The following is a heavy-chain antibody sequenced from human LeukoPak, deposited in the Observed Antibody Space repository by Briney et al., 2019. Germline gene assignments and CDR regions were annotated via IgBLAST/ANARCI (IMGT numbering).Heavy chain of an antibody. CDR3: ARDPDLRFLDSWVY. CDR1: GFTFSSYS. V-gene: IGHV3-48*02. Sequence: PGGSLRLSCAASGFTFSSYSMDWVRQAPGKGLEWVSYISSSSSTIYYADSVKGRFTISRDNAKNSLYLQMNSLRDEDTAVYYCARDPDLRFLDSWVYWGQGTLVTVSS. D-gene: IGHD3-3*01. CDR2: ISSSSSTI. J-gene: IGHJ4*02.